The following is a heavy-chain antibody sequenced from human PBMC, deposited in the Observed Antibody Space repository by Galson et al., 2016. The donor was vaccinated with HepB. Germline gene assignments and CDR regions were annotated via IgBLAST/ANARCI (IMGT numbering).Heavy chain of an antibody. Sequence: SLRLSCAASGFTFSDPWMTWVRQAPGKGLEWVAIIKQDGSAKYYVDSLKGRFTISRDNAKNSLYLQMSSLRPEDTAVYYCALGQGFLADSWGQGTLVTVSS. V-gene: IGHV3-7*05. CDR1: GFTFSDPW. CDR3: ALGQGFLADS. J-gene: IGHJ4*02. CDR2: IKQDGSAK.